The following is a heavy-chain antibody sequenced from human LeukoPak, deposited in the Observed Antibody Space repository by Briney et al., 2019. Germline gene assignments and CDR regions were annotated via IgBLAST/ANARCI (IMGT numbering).Heavy chain of an antibody. D-gene: IGHD6-19*01. J-gene: IGHJ4*02. CDR1: GGTFSSYA. Sequence: SVKVSCKASGGTFSSYAISWVRQAPGQGLEWMGGIIPIFGTANYAQKFQGRVTITADKSTSTAYMELSGLRPEDTAVYYCAGMGGWYDYYFDYWGQGTLVTVSS. V-gene: IGHV1-69*06. CDR2: IIPIFGTA. CDR3: AGMGGWYDYYFDY.